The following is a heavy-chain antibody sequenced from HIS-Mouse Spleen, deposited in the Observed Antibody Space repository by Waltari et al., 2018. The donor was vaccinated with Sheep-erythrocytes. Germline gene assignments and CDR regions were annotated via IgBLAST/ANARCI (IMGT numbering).Heavy chain of an antibody. CDR2: IYSVGST. CDR3: ARGHPDYGDYDAFDI. CDR1: GFTVSSNY. J-gene: IGHJ3*02. V-gene: IGHV3-53*01. D-gene: IGHD4-17*01. Sequence: EVQLVESGGGLIQPGGSLRLSCAASGFTVSSNYMSWVRQATGKGLEWVPGIYSVGSTYYADSVKGRFTISRDNSKNTLYLPMNSLRAEDTAVYYCARGHPDYGDYDAFDIWDQGTMVTVSS.